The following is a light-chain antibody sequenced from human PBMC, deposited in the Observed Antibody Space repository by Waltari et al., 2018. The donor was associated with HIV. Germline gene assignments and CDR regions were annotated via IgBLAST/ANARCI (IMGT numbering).Light chain of an antibody. CDR1: QRISTN. J-gene: IGKJ3*01. Sequence: VMAQSLDTLSVSPVDRATLSGKTSQRISTNLAWYQQKPGQVPRLLIYGASTRATGIPDRFSGSTSGTDFTLTISSLQSEDSAVYYCQQYNNWPFTFGPGTRLEIK. V-gene: IGKV3-15*01. CDR3: QQYNNWPFT. CDR2: GAS.